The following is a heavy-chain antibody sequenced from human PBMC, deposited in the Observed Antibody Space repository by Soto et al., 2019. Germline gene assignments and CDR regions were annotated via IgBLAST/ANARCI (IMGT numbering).Heavy chain of an antibody. Sequence: QVQLQESGPGLVKPSQTLSLTCTVSGGSISSGGYYWSWIRQHPGKGLEWIGYIYYSGSTYYNPSLKCRVTISVDTSKNQFSLKLSSVTAADTAVYYCARVATVTTFPRYFDLWGRGTLVTVSS. J-gene: IGHJ2*01. V-gene: IGHV4-31*03. CDR2: IYYSGST. CDR3: ARVATVTTFPRYFDL. D-gene: IGHD4-17*01. CDR1: GGSISSGGYY.